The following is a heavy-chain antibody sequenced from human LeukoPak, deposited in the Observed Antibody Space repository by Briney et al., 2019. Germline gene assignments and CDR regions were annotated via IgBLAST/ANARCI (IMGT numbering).Heavy chain of an antibody. CDR1: GFTFSGYS. CDR2: IRSSGSTI. J-gene: IGHJ6*03. Sequence: GGSLRLSCTASGFTFSGYSMNWVRQAPGKGLEWISYIRSSGSTIYYADSMKGRFTISRDNAKNSLYLQMNSLRAEDTAVYYCARDYNYDSSGYYYYYMDVWGKGTTVTVSS. CDR3: ARDYNYDSSGYYYYYMDV. D-gene: IGHD3-22*01. V-gene: IGHV3-48*04.